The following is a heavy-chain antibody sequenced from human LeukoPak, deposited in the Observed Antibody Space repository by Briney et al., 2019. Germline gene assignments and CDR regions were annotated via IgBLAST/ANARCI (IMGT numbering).Heavy chain of an antibody. CDR3: AGSPSYSGDYSYDAFDM. V-gene: IGHV3-23*01. CDR2: ISDRSVSI. Sequence: GVPLTLSCAASGFIFSTYAMRWPRSAPGRGLEWVSSISDRSVSIYYAASVRGRFTISRDNYKYTLSLQMNSLRAEDTAIYWCAGSPSYSGDYSYDAFDMWGQGTMVTVSS. J-gene: IGHJ3*02. CDR1: GFIFSTYA. D-gene: IGHD1-26*01.